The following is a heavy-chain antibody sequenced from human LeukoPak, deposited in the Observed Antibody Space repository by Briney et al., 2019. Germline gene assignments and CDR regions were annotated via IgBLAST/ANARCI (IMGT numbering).Heavy chain of an antibody. CDR1: GFTFSSYA. V-gene: IGHV3-23*01. D-gene: IGHD2-15*01. CDR3: AKALRGYRSGVTCYFMKSAFDF. CDR2: ISGSGGTT. Sequence: GGSLRLSCAASGFTFSSYAMSWVRQAPGKGLEWVSAISGSGGTTYYADSVKGRFTISRDNSKNTLYLQMNSLRAEDTAVYYCAKALRGYRSGVTCYFMKSAFDFWGQGTVVTVSS. J-gene: IGHJ3*01.